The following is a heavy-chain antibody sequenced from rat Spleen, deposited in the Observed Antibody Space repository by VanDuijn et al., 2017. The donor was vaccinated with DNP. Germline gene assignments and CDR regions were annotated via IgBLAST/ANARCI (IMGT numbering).Heavy chain of an antibody. D-gene: IGHD4-3*01. J-gene: IGHJ2*01. Sequence: EVRLVESGGGLVQPGRSLKLSCAASGLTFRLYYMAWVRQAPTKGLEWVAYIGSDGYAPYYGDSVKGRFTISRDNAKSTLYLQMNSLRSEDMATYYCVRWNSGHFENWGQGVMVTVSS. CDR2: IGSDGYAP. CDR3: VRWNSGHFEN. CDR1: GLTFRLYY. V-gene: IGHV5-22*01.